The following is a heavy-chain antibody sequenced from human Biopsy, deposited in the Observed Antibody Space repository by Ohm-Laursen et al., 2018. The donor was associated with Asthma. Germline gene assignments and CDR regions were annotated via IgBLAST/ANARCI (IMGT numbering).Heavy chain of an antibody. CDR1: GYNFISFA. V-gene: IGHV1-3*04. CDR3: ARTYYDFLTGQVKDVFGV. J-gene: IGHJ3*01. D-gene: IGHD3-9*01. Sequence: SAKVSCKASGYNFISFAIHWGRQAPGQRLEWMGWVNTGNGDTKYSQKFQGRVTITRDTSASTAYMELRSLRSEDTATYYCARTYYDFLTGQVKDVFGVWGQGTMVTVSS. CDR2: VNTGNGDT.